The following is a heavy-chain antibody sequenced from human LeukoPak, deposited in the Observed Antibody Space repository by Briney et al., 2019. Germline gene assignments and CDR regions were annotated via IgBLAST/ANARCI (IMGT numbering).Heavy chain of an antibody. CDR3: ARDPAAWDH. J-gene: IGHJ4*02. CDR2: ISSSGSTI. Sequence: GGSLRLSCAASGFTFSSYEMNWVRQAPGKGLEWVSYISSSGSTIYYADSVKGRFTISRDNAKNSLYLQMNSLRVEDTAVFYCARDPAAWDHWGQGTLVTVSS. CDR1: GFTFSSYE. D-gene: IGHD6-13*01. V-gene: IGHV3-48*03.